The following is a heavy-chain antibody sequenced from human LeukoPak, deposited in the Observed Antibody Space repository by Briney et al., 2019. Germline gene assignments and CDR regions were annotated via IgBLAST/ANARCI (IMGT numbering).Heavy chain of an antibody. V-gene: IGHV1-2*02. CDR1: GYTFTGYY. CDR3: ARSPTVIRPFDY. Sequence: ASVKVSCKASGYTFTGYYMHWVRQAPGQGLEWMGWINPNSGGTNYAQKFQGRVTMTRDTSISTAYMELSRLRSDDTAVYYCARSPTVIRPFDYWGQGTLVTVSP. D-gene: IGHD4-11*01. J-gene: IGHJ4*02. CDR2: INPNSGGT.